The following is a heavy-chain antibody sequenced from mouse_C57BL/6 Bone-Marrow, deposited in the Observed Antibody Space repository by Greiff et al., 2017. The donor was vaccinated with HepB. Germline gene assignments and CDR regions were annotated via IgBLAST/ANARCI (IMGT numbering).Heavy chain of an antibody. D-gene: IGHD2-4*01. Sequence: QVQLQQSGPELVKPGASVKISCKASGYAFSSSWMNWVKQRPGKGLEWIGRIYPGDGDTNYNGKFKGKATLTADKSSSTAYMQLSSLTSEDSAVYFCARSRYDSAVPYYFDYWTQGTTLTVSS. V-gene: IGHV1-82*01. J-gene: IGHJ2*01. CDR3: ARSRYDSAVPYYFDY. CDR1: GYAFSSSW. CDR2: IYPGDGDT.